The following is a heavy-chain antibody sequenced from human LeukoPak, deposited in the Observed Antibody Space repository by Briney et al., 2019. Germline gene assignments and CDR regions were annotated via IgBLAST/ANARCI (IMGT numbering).Heavy chain of an antibody. Sequence: SETLSLTCTVSGGSISSTASYYWGWVRQPPGKGLEWIGSIFYSGSTYYNPSLKSRVTMSADTSKNQFSLRLSSVTAADTAVYYCARGRRGVATINAFDIWGQGTMVTVSS. V-gene: IGHV4-39*01. D-gene: IGHD5-24*01. J-gene: IGHJ3*02. CDR3: ARGRRGVATINAFDI. CDR1: GGSISSTASYY. CDR2: IFYSGST.